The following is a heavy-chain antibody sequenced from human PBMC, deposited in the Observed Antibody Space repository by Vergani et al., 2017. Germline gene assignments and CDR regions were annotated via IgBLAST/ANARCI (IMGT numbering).Heavy chain of an antibody. CDR2: ISWNSGSI. Sequence: EVQLVESGGGLVQPGRSLRLSCAASGFTFDDYAMHWVRQAPGKGLEWVSGISWNSGSIGYADSVKGRFTISRDNAKNSLYLQMNSLRAEDTALYYCARDFRRVSREPPXWLVPTRARNYYYGMDVWGQGTTVTVSS. D-gene: IGHD6-19*01. CDR1: GFTFDDYA. CDR3: ARDFRRVSREPPXWLVPTRARNYYYGMDV. J-gene: IGHJ6*02. V-gene: IGHV3-9*01.